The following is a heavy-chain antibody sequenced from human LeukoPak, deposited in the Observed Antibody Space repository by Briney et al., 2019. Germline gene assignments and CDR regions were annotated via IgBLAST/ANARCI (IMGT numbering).Heavy chain of an antibody. D-gene: IGHD3-10*01. CDR3: TTDQWFGELYWFDT. CDR1: GFTFSNAW. J-gene: IGHJ5*02. CDR2: IKSKTDGGTT. V-gene: IGHV3-15*01. Sequence: GGALRLSCAASGFTFSNAWMTSVRQAPGKVLEWVGRIKSKTDGGTTDYGEREKGRCNISGDDSKTTLNLQMNSLKTEDTAVYYCTTDQWFGELYWFDTWGQGTLVTVSS.